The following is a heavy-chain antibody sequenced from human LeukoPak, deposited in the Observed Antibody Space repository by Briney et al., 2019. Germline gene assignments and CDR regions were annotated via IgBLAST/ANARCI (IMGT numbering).Heavy chain of an antibody. CDR3: ARADCSSTRCYEFDY. J-gene: IGHJ4*02. D-gene: IGHD2-2*01. Sequence: GGSLRLSCAASGFTFTDYYTSWIRQAPGKGLDWVSYISSSGSPISYAGSVKGRFTISRDNAKNSLYLQMNSLRVEDTAVYYCARADCSSTRCYEFDYWGQGTLVIVSS. V-gene: IGHV3-11*04. CDR1: GFTFTDYY. CDR2: ISSSGSPI.